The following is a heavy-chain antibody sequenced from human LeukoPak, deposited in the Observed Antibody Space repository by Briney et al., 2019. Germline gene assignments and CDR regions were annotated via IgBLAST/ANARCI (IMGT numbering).Heavy chain of an antibody. CDR2: IRYDGTDK. V-gene: IGHV3-30*02. CDR1: GFTFSYYA. D-gene: IGHD1-26*01. J-gene: IGHJ4*02. Sequence: PGGSLRLSCAASGFTFSYYAMSRVRQSPGKGLEWVAYIRYDGTDKYYKDSVKGRFTIARDNSKETLYLQMNSLSPDDTALYFCAKDVGVGASYFDYWGQGTPVAVSS. CDR3: AKDVGVGASYFDY.